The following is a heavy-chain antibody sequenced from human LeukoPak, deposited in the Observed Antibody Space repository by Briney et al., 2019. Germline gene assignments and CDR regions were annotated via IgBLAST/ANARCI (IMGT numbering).Heavy chain of an antibody. J-gene: IGHJ4*02. CDR3: ARVSGYDWESFYDY. CDR2: LYYSGST. D-gene: IGHD5-12*01. V-gene: IGHV4-39*07. CDR1: GGSISSSSYY. Sequence: TSETLSLTCTVSGGSISSSSYYWGWIRQPPGKGLEWIGSLYYSGSTYYNPSLKSRVTISVDTSKKQLSLKLSSVTASDTAVYYCARVSGYDWESFYDYWGQGTLVTVSS.